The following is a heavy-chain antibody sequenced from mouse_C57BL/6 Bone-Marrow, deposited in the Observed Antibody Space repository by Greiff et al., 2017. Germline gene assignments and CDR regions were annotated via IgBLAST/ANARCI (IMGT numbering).Heavy chain of an antibody. CDR3: VRQGDGYYGYYAMDY. D-gene: IGHD2-3*01. CDR2: IRSKSNNYAT. J-gene: IGHJ4*01. Sequence: EVQGVESGGGLVQPKGSLKLSCAASGFSFNTYAMNWVRQAPGKGLEWVARIRSKSNNYATYYADSVKDRFTISRDDSESMLYLQMNNLKTEDTAMYYCVRQGDGYYGYYAMDYWGQGTSVTVSS. CDR1: GFSFNTYA. V-gene: IGHV10-1*01.